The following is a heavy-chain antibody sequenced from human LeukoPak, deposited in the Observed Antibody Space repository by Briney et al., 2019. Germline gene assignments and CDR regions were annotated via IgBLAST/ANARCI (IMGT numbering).Heavy chain of an antibody. V-gene: IGHV3-48*03. J-gene: IGHJ4*02. CDR2: ISSSGRTI. CDR1: GFTFSNYE. Sequence: GGSLRLSCAASGFTFSNYEMNWVRQAPGKGLEWVSYISSSGRTIYYADSVKGRFTISRDNAKNSLYLQMDNLRAEDTAIYYCARDLDGGNSFDYWGQGTLVTVSS. D-gene: IGHD4-23*01. CDR3: ARDLDGGNSFDY.